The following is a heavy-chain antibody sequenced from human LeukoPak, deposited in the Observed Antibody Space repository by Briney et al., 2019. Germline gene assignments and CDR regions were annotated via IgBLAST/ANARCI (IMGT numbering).Heavy chain of an antibody. J-gene: IGHJ4*02. D-gene: IGHD3-22*01. V-gene: IGHV1-24*01. Sequence: ASVKVSCKVSGYTLTELSMHWVRQAPGKGLERMGGFDPEDGETIYAQKFQGRVTMTEDTSTDTAYMKLSSLRSEDTAVYYCATVQGPPEYYYDSSGYYYWGQGTLVTVSS. CDR3: ATVQGPPEYYYDSSGYYY. CDR1: GYTLTELS. CDR2: FDPEDGET.